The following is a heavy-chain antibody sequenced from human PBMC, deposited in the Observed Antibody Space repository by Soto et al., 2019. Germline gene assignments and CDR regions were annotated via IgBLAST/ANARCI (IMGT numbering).Heavy chain of an antibody. CDR2: IYHSGST. CDR3: ARTNTVTTFEYFQH. CDR1: GGSISSGGYS. J-gene: IGHJ1*01. Sequence: SETLSLTCAVSGGSISSGGYSWSWIRQPPGKGLEWIGYIYHSGSTYYNPSLKSRVTISVDRSKNQFSLKLSSVTAADTAVYYCARTNTVTTFEYFQHWGQGTLVTVSS. D-gene: IGHD4-17*01. V-gene: IGHV4-30-2*01.